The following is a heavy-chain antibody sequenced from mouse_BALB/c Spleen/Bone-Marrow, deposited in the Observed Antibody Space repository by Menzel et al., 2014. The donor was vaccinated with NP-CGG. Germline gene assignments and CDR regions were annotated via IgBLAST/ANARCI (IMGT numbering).Heavy chain of an antibody. CDR1: GFTFSSYA. CDR2: ISSGGSYT. D-gene: IGHD2-14*01. Sequence: EVKLVESGGGLVKPGGSLKLSCAASGFTFSSYAMSWVRQTPEKRLECVATISSGGSYTYYPDSVKGRFTISRDNAKNTLYLQMSSLRSEDTAMYYCARQREVRPYYYAMDYWGQGTSVTVSS. CDR3: ARQREVRPYYYAMDY. V-gene: IGHV5-9-3*01. J-gene: IGHJ4*01.